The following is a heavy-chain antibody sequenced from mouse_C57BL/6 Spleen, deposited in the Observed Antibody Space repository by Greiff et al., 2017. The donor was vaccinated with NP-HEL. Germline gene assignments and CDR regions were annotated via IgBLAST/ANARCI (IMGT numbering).Heavy chain of an antibody. D-gene: IGHD4-1*01. CDR1: GFSLSTSGMG. CDR3: ARTTGTGGFDV. CDR2: IYWDDDK. V-gene: IGHV8-12*01. J-gene: IGHJ1*03. Sequence: QVTLKESGPGILQSSQTLSLTCSFSGFSLSTSGMGVSWIRQPSGKGLEWLAHIYWDDDKRYNPSLKSRLTISKDTSRNQVFLKITSVDTADTATYYCARTTGTGGFDVWGTGTTVTVSS.